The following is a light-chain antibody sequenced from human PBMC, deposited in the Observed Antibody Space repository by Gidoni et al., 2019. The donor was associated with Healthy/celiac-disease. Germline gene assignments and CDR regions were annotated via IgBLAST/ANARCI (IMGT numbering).Light chain of an antibody. V-gene: IGKV2-28*01. J-gene: IGKJ2*01. CDR2: LGS. CDR1: QSRLHSNGYNY. Sequence: DIVMPQSPLSLPVTPGEPASISCRSSQSRLHSNGYNYLDWYLQKPGQSPQLLIYLGSNRASGVPDRFSGSGSGTDFTLKISRVEAEDVGVYYCMQALQTPNTFGQGTKLEIK. CDR3: MQALQTPNT.